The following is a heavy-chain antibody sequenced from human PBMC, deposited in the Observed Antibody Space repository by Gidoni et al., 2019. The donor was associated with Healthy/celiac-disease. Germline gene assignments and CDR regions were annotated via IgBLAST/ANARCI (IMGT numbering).Heavy chain of an antibody. J-gene: IGHJ4*02. V-gene: IGHV3-66*02. CDR3: ARDYYGDYVLDY. Sequence: EVQLVESGGGLVQPGGSLRLSCAASGFTVSSNYMSWVRQAPGKGLEWVSVIYSGGSTYYADSVKDRFTISRDNSKNTLYLQMNSLRAEDTAVYYCARDYYGDYVLDYWGQGTLVTVSS. CDR1: GFTVSSNY. D-gene: IGHD4-17*01. CDR2: IYSGGST.